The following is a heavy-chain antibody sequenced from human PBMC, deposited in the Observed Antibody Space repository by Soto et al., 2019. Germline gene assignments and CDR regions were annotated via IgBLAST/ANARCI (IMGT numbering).Heavy chain of an antibody. CDR3: AKLIQLWKYYYGMDV. J-gene: IGHJ6*02. V-gene: IGHV4-34*01. D-gene: IGHD5-18*01. CDR1: GGSFSGYY. CDR2: INHSGST. Sequence: SETLSLTCAVYGGSFSGYYWSWIRQPPGKGLEWIGEINHSGSTNYNPSLKSRVTISVDTSKNQFSLKLSSVTAADTAVYYCAKLIQLWKYYYGMDVWGQGTTVTVSS.